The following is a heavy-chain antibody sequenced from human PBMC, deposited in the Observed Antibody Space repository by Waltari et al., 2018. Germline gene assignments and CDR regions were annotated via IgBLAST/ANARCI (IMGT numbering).Heavy chain of an antibody. V-gene: IGHV4-4*07. J-gene: IGHJ4*02. D-gene: IGHD6-19*01. Sequence: QVQLQESGPGLVKHSETLSLTCTASGGSISSYYRSWIRQPAGKGLEWIGRIYTSGSTNYNPSLKSRVTMSVDTSKNQFSLKLSSVTAADTAVYYCARVRRYSSGWYRVDYWGQGTLVTVSS. CDR1: GGSISSYY. CDR3: ARVRRYSSGWYRVDY. CDR2: IYTSGST.